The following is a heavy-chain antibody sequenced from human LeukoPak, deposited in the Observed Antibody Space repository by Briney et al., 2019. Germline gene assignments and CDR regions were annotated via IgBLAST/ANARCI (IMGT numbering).Heavy chain of an antibody. CDR1: GFTFSSYS. J-gene: IGHJ4*02. V-gene: IGHV3-21*01. Sequence: GGSLRLSCTASGFTFSSYSLNWVRQAPGKGLEWVSSVSTGSNYTYYADSVKGRFTISRDNDKNSLYLQMNSPRAEDTAVYYCAKDVPAAYFDYWGQGTLVTVSS. CDR3: AKDVPAAYFDY. CDR2: VSTGSNYT. D-gene: IGHD2-2*01.